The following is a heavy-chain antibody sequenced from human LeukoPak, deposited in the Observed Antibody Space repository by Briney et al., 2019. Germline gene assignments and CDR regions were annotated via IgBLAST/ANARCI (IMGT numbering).Heavy chain of an antibody. J-gene: IGHJ4*02. CDR3: AQIYTYGSSQFDY. V-gene: IGHV3-33*01. Sequence: GGSLRLSCEVSGFSLSEYGIHWVRQAPGKGLEWVALIWDDGSNKYYADSVKGRFTISRDTSKNTLYLQMNSLRAEDTAVYYCAQIYTYGSSQFDYWGQGTLVTVSS. CDR2: IWDDGSNK. D-gene: IGHD5-18*01. CDR1: GFSLSEYG.